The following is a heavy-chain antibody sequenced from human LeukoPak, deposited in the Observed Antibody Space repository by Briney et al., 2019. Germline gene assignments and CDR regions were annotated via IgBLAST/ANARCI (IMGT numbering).Heavy chain of an antibody. J-gene: IGHJ5*02. D-gene: IGHD3-22*01. CDR3: ARRYYYDSSGYLSPRFDP. Sequence: PSETLSLTCTVSGGSISSSSYYWGWIRQPPGKGLEWIGSIYYSGSTYYNPSLKSRVTISVDTSKNQFSLKLSSVTAADTAVYYCARRYYYDSSGYLSPRFDPWGQGTLVTVSS. CDR2: IYYSGST. V-gene: IGHV4-39*01. CDR1: GGSISSSSYY.